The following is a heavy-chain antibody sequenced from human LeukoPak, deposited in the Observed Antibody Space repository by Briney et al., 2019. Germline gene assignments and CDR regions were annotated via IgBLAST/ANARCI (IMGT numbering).Heavy chain of an antibody. CDR1: GGSFSGYY. CDR3: ARVRGRPGFYYYYYMDV. CDR2: INHSGST. D-gene: IGHD7-27*01. Sequence: PSETLSLTCAVYGGSFSGYYWSWIRQPPGKGLEWIGEINHSGSTNYNPSLKSRVTISVDTSKNQFSLKLSSVTAADTAVYYCARVRGRPGFYYYYYMDVWGKGTTVTISS. J-gene: IGHJ6*03. V-gene: IGHV4-34*01.